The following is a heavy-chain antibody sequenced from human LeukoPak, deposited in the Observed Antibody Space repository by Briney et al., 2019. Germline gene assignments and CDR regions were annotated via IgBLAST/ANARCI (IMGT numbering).Heavy chain of an antibody. CDR2: ISYDGSNK. J-gene: IGHJ4*02. CDR3: ARDREEATFDY. CDR1: GFTFSSYA. Sequence: PGRSLRLSCAASGFTFSSYAMHWVRRAPGKGLEWVAVISYDGSNKYYADSVKGRFTISRDNSKNTLYLQMNSLRAEDTAVYYCARDREEATFDYWGQGTLVTVSS. V-gene: IGHV3-30*01.